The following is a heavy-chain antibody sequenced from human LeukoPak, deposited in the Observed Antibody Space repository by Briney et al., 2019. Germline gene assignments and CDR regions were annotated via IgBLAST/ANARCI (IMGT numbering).Heavy chain of an antibody. CDR2: IYYSGST. CDR1: GGSISSGGYY. Sequence: SETLSLTCTVSGGSISSGGYYWSWIRQHPGTGLEWLGYIYYSGSTYYNPSLKSRVTISVDTSKNQFSLKLSSVTAADTAVYYCARGESMITFGGLDYWGQGTLVTVSS. CDR3: ARGESMITFGGLDY. J-gene: IGHJ4*02. V-gene: IGHV4-31*03. D-gene: IGHD3-16*01.